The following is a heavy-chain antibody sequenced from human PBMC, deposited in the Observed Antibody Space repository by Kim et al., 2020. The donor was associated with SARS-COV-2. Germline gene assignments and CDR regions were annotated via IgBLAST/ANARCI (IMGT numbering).Heavy chain of an antibody. J-gene: IGHJ6*02. CDR2: ISWNSGSI. CDR1: GFTFDDYA. CDR3: AKDPEGGMDV. V-gene: IGHV3-9*01. Sequence: GGSLRLSCAASGFTFDDYAMHWVRQAPGKGLEWVSGISWNSGSIGYADSVKGRFTISRDNAKNSLYLQMNSLRAEDTALYYCAKDPEGGMDVWGPGSTVTVSS.